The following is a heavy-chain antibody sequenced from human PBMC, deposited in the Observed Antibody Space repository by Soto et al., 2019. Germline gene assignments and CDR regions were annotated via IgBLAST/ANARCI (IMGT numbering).Heavy chain of an antibody. V-gene: IGHV1-69*13. CDR2: IIPIFGTA. CDR3: ARDLGYCISTSCHPVRYYYYGMDV. J-gene: IGHJ6*02. CDR1: GGTFSSYT. Sequence: SVKVSCKASGGTFSSYTISWVRRAPGQGLEWMGGIIPIFGTANYAQKFQGRVTITADESTSTAYMELSSLRSEDTAVYYCARDLGYCISTSCHPVRYYYYGMDVWGQGTTVTVSS. D-gene: IGHD2-2*01.